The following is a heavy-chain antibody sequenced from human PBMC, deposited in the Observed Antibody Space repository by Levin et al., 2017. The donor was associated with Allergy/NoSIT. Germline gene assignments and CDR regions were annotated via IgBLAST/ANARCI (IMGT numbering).Heavy chain of an antibody. J-gene: IGHJ3*02. V-gene: IGHV6-1*01. Sequence: SQTLSLTCAISGDSVSSNSAAWNWIRQSPSRGLEWLGRTYYRSKWYNDYEVSVKSRITIKPDTSKNQFSLQLNSVTPEDTAVYYCARGEMTAALSGGRPFDIWGQGTMVTVSS. CDR1: GDSVSSNSAA. D-gene: IGHD6-13*01. CDR3: ARGEMTAALSGGRPFDI. CDR2: TYYRSKWYN.